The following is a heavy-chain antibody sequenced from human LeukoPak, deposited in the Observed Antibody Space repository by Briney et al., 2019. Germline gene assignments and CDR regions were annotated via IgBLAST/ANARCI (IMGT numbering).Heavy chain of an antibody. J-gene: IGHJ4*02. V-gene: IGHV3-53*01. CDR1: WFTVSSNY. CDR2: IYSGGST. Sequence: GGSLRLSRAASWFTVSSNYMSWVPQAPGKGLEWGSVIYSGGSTYYADSVRSQFTISRDNTKNSLYLQMNSLRAEDTAMYFCARSGGYQLLSLNFDYWGQGSLVTVSS. CDR3: ARSGGYQLLSLNFDY. D-gene: IGHD4-11*01.